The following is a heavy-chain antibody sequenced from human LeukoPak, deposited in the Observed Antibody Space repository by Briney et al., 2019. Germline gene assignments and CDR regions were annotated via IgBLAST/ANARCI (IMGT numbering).Heavy chain of an antibody. CDR3: ARDSSGPYYDILTGYHYGAFDI. V-gene: IGHV4-59*01. CDR1: GGSISSYY. D-gene: IGHD3-9*01. J-gene: IGHJ3*02. CDR2: IYYSGST. Sequence: SETLSLTCTVSGGSISSYYWSWIRQPPGKGLEWIGYIYYSGSTNYNPSLESRVTISVDTSKNQFSLKLSSVTAADTAVYYCARDSSGPYYDILTGYHYGAFDIWGQGTMVTVSS.